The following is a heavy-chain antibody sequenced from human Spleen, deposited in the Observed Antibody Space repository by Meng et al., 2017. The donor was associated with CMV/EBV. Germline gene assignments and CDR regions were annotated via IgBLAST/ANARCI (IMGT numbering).Heavy chain of an antibody. CDR3: ARAARGYSLD. CDR1: GGSLSGYY. D-gene: IGHD4-11*01. Sequence: SETLSLTCAVHGGSLSGYYWSWIRQPPGKGLEWIGEVNHSGSTNYNPSLKSRVTISVDTSKNQFSLKLSSVTAADTAVYYCARAARGYSLDWGQGTLVTVSS. J-gene: IGHJ4*02. CDR2: VNHSGST. V-gene: IGHV4-34*01.